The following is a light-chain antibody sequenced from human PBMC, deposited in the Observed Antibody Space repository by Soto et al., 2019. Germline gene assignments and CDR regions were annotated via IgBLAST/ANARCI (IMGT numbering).Light chain of an antibody. Sequence: EIVLTQSPGTLSVSPGEGATLSCRASQSVSSSNLAWYQQKPGQAPRLLIYGASSRATGIPDRFSGSGSGTDFTLTINSLQAEDVAVYYCQQYYSTPLTFGGGTKVEIK. CDR1: QSVSSSN. J-gene: IGKJ4*01. CDR2: GAS. CDR3: QQYYSTPLT. V-gene: IGKV3-20*01.